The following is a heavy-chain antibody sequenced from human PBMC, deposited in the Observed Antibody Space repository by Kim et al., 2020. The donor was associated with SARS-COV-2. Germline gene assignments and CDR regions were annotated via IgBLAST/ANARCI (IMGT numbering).Heavy chain of an antibody. CDR3: ARHYMVRGVIGHYYGMDV. CDR1: GGSISSSSYY. J-gene: IGHJ6*02. Sequence: SETLSLTCTVSGGSISSSSYYWGWIRQPPGKGLEWIGSIYYSGSTYYNPSLKSRVTISVDTSKNQFSLKLSSVTAADTAVYYCARHYMVRGVIGHYYGMDVWGQGTTVTVSS. V-gene: IGHV4-39*01. D-gene: IGHD3-10*01. CDR2: IYYSGST.